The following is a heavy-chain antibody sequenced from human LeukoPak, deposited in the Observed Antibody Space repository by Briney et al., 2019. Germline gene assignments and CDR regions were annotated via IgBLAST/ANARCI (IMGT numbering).Heavy chain of an antibody. V-gene: IGHV3-48*04. J-gene: IGHJ4*02. CDR1: GFTFSSYG. CDR2: ISTSGSSI. Sequence: PGGSLRLSCAASGFTFSSYGMHWIRQAPGKGLEWVSYISTSGSSIYYADSVKGRFTISRDNAKNSLYLQMNSLRADDTAVYYCARDEGQQFDYWGQGTLVTVSS. D-gene: IGHD6-13*01. CDR3: ARDEGQQFDY.